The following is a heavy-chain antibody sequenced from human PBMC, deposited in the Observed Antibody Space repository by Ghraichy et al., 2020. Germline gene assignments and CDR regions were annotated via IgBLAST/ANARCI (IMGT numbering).Heavy chain of an antibody. Sequence: SGPTLVKPTQTLTLTCTFSGFSLSTSGVGVGWIRQPPGKALEWLALIYWDDDKRYSPSLKSRLTITKDTSKNQVVLTMTNMDPVDTATYYCAHGKYNYYYDSSGYPHYFDYWGQGTLVTVSS. V-gene: IGHV2-5*02. CDR2: IYWDDDK. J-gene: IGHJ4*02. CDR1: GFSLSTSGVG. D-gene: IGHD3-22*01. CDR3: AHGKYNYYYDSSGYPHYFDY.